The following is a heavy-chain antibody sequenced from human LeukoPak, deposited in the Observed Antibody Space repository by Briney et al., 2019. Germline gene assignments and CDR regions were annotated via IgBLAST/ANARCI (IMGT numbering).Heavy chain of an antibody. V-gene: IGHV3-20*04. CDR1: RLAPAAYG. CDR3: ARGGLGN. J-gene: IGHJ4*02. CDR2: INWNGDST. Sequence: GGSLRLSCAASRLAPAAYGVIWVPQGLGKGLEWVSGINWNGDSTGYADSVKGRFTISRDNAKNSLYLQMNSLRAEDTALYYCARGGLGNRGQGTPVSASS.